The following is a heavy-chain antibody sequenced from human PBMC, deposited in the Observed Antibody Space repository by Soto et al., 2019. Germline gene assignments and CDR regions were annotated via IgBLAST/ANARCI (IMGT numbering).Heavy chain of an antibody. CDR3: ARGFPHQIAVAGTEYFKH. CDR1: GYTFTSYD. CDR2: MNPNSGNT. Sequence: ASVKVSCKASGYTFTSYDINWVRQATGQGLEWMGWMNPNSGNTGYAQKFQGRVTMTRNTSISTAYMELSSLRSEDTAVYYCARGFPHQIAVAGTEYFKHWGQGTLVTVSS. D-gene: IGHD6-19*01. J-gene: IGHJ1*01. V-gene: IGHV1-8*01.